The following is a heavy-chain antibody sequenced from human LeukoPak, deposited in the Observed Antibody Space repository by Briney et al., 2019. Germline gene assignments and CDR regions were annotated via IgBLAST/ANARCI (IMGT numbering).Heavy chain of an antibody. Sequence: GGSLRLSCAASGFTFSSYAMSWVRQAPGKWLEWVSAISGSGGSTYYADSVKGRFTISRDNSKNTLYLQMNSLRAEDTAVYYCAKDGLRGSIGKYQLLSYNWFDPWGQGTLVTVSS. J-gene: IGHJ5*02. V-gene: IGHV3-23*01. CDR1: GFTFSSYA. CDR3: AKDGLRGSIGKYQLLSYNWFDP. CDR2: ISGSGGST. D-gene: IGHD2-2*01.